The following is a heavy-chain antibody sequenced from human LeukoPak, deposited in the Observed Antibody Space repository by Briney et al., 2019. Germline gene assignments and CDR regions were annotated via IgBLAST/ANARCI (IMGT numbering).Heavy chain of an antibody. CDR2: INTGNGNT. V-gene: IGHV1-3*04. J-gene: IGHJ4*02. CDR1: GYTFTSYA. CDR3: ARDSSGAPDDC. Sequence: GASVKVYCKTSGYTFTSYAMHWVRQAPGQRLEWMGWINTGNGNTKYSQKFQGRVTITRDTSASTAYMELSSLRSEDTAVYYCARDSSGAPDDCWGQGTLVTVSS.